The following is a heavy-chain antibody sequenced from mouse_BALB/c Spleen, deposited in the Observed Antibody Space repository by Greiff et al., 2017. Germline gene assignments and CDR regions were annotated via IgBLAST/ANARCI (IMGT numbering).Heavy chain of an antibody. V-gene: IGHV7-3*02. CDR3: AFYGYAGAMDY. CDR2: IRNKANGYTT. Sequence: EVQGVESGGGLVQPGGSLRLSCATSGFTFTDYYMSWVRQPPGKALEWLGFIRNKANGYTTEYSASVKGRFTISRDNSQSILYLQMNTLRAEDSATYYCAFYGYAGAMDYWGQGTSVTVSS. D-gene: IGHD2-2*01. J-gene: IGHJ4*01. CDR1: GFTFTDYY.